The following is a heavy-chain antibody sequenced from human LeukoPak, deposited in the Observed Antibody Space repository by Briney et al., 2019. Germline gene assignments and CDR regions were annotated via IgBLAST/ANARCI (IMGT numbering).Heavy chain of an antibody. D-gene: IGHD3-10*01. CDR3: ARATISDY. CDR1: GGSFSGYY. Sequence: LSLTCAVYGGSFSGYYWSWIRQAPGKGLEWVSYISSSGSTIYYADSVKGRFTISRDNAKNSLYLQMNSLRAEDTAVYYCARATISDYWGQGTLVTVSS. V-gene: IGHV3-11*01. J-gene: IGHJ4*02. CDR2: ISSSGSTI.